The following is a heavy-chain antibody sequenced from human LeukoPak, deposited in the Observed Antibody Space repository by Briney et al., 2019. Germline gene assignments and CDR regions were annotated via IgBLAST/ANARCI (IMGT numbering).Heavy chain of an antibody. J-gene: IGHJ4*02. CDR1: GFTFSSYAM. CDR2: IYHSGST. CDR3: ARDLGYCSGGRCDDS. V-gene: IGHV4-4*02. D-gene: IGHD2-15*01. Sequence: AGGSLRLSCTASGFTFSSYAMNWVRQPPGKGLEWIGEIYHSGSTNYYPSLKSRVTILLDKSKNQFSLKLSSVTAADTAVYYCARDLGYCSGGRCDDSWGQGTLVTVSS.